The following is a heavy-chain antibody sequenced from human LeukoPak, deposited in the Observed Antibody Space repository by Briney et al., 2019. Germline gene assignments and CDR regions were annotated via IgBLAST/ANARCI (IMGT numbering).Heavy chain of an antibody. Sequence: GGSLRPSCAASGFTFSDYYMSWIRQAPGKGLEWVSYISSSGSTIYYADSVKGRFTISRDNAKNSLYLQMNSLRPEDTALCFCGKDSQLRTGTTAADSWGQGTLVTVSS. V-gene: IGHV3-11*01. D-gene: IGHD1-1*01. J-gene: IGHJ5*01. CDR3: GKDSQLRTGTTAADS. CDR1: GFTFSDYY. CDR2: ISSSGSTI.